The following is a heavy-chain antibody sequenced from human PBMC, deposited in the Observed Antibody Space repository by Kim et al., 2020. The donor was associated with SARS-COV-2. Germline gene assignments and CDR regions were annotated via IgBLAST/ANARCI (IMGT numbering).Heavy chain of an antibody. CDR2: INPNSGGT. Sequence: ASVKVSCKASGYTFTGYYMHWVRQAPGQGLEWMGRINPNSGGTNYAQKFQGRVTMTRDTSISTAYMELSRLRSDDTAVYYCARDPIGYCSGGSCYPFDYWGQGTLVTVSS. J-gene: IGHJ4*02. V-gene: IGHV1-2*06. CDR1: GYTFTGYY. D-gene: IGHD2-15*01. CDR3: ARDPIGYCSGGSCYPFDY.